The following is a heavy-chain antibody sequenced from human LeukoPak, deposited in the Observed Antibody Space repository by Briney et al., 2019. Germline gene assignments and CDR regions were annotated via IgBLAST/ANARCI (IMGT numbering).Heavy chain of an antibody. CDR1: GGSISSGPYY. CDR3: ARSGSLYYYYGMDV. D-gene: IGHD1-26*01. CDR2: ITYSGNT. V-gene: IGHV4-31*03. Sequence: ASETLSLTCTVSGGSISSGPYYWIWIREHPGKGLEWIGYITYSGNTYYYPALNSRVTVSLDTSKTQFSLKLSSVTAADTAVYYCARSGSLYYYYGMDVWGQGTTVTVSS. J-gene: IGHJ6*02.